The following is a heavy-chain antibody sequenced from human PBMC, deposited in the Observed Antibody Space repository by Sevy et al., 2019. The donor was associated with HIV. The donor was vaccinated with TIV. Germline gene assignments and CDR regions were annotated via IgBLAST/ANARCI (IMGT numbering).Heavy chain of an antibody. V-gene: IGHV4-39*01. CDR1: GGSISSSSYY. Sequence: SETLSLTCTVSGGSISSSSYYWGWIRQPPGKGLEWIGSIYYSGSTYYNPSLKSRVTISVDTSKNQFSLKLSSVTAADTAVYYCARQGHVATYYYDSSGYWRWFDPWGQGTLVTVSS. D-gene: IGHD3-22*01. CDR2: IYYSGST. CDR3: ARQGHVATYYYDSSGYWRWFDP. J-gene: IGHJ5*02.